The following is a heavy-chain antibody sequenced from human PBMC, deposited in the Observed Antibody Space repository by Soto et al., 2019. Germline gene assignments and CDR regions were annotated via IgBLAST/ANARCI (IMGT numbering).Heavy chain of an antibody. CDR1: GFTFSSYW. J-gene: IGHJ4*02. D-gene: IGHD2-2*01. CDR3: TRDSVVPAARSDF. V-gene: IGHV3-7*01. Sequence: PGGSLRLSCAASGFTFSSYWMSWVRQAPGKGLEWVANIRQDGSEKYYVDSVKGRFTISRDNAKNSLYLQTNSLRAEDTAVYYCTRDSVVPAARSDFWGQGTVVTVSS. CDR2: IRQDGSEK.